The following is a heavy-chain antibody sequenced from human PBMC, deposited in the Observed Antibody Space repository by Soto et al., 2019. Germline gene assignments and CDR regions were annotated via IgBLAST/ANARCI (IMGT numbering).Heavy chain of an antibody. D-gene: IGHD6-13*01. V-gene: IGHV4-31*03. CDR1: SGSLSSGDYY. CDR2: IFYRGST. J-gene: IGHJ4*02. CDR3: ARDRTWNRRFSSSPTLFSFDY. Sequence: QVQLQESGPGLVKPSQTLSLTCTVSSGSLSSGDYYWSWIRQHPGKGLEWIGNIFYRGSTYYNPSLKSRISMSIDTSENQFSLKLSSVTAADTAVYYCARDRTWNRRFSSSPTLFSFDYWGQGTLVTASS.